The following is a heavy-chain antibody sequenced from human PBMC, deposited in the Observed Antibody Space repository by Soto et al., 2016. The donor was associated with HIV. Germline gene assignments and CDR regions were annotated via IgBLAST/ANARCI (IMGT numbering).Heavy chain of an antibody. D-gene: IGHD1-1*01. CDR3: VTPYGTGAFDI. CDR1: GLTFSTAW. J-gene: IGHJ3*02. Sequence: EVQLVESGGGMVKPGGSLRLSRAASGLTFSTAWMSWVRQVPGKGLEWVGRIKTKAEGGTTDYSAPVKGRFTISRDDSKSTLYLQLNSLKTDDTGVYFCVTPYGTGAFDIWGQGTMVTVSS. CDR2: IKTKAEGGTT. V-gene: IGHV3-15*01.